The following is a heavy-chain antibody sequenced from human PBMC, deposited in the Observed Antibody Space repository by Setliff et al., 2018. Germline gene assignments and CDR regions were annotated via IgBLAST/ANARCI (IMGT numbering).Heavy chain of an antibody. V-gene: IGHV3-53*01. D-gene: IGHD3-16*02. J-gene: IGHJ4*02. CDR1: GFTVSSNY. Sequence: LRLSCAASGFTVSSNYMSWVRQAPGKGLEWVSVIYSGGSTYYADSVKGRFTISRDNSKNTLYLQMNSLRVEDTAVYYCVNSYRGYDDYPDYWGQGTLVTVSS. CDR3: VNSYRGYDDYPDY. CDR2: IYSGGST.